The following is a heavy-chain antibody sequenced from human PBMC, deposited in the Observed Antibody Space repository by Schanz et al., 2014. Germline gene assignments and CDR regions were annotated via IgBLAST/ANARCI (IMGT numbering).Heavy chain of an antibody. Sequence: QVQLQESGPGLVKPSETLSLTCTVSGDSIGTYQWSWIRQPPGKGLEWIGYVYHSGVTTYKSSLKSRVSITVDTIKNQFSLNLTPVTAADTAVYYCARSTYDFWSAFDYWGQGILVAVSS. CDR1: GDSIGTYQ. D-gene: IGHD3-3*01. J-gene: IGHJ4*02. CDR2: VYHSGVT. CDR3: ARSTYDFWSAFDY. V-gene: IGHV4-59*08.